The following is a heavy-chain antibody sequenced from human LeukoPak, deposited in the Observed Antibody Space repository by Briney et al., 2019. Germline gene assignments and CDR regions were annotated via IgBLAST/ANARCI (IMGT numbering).Heavy chain of an antibody. V-gene: IGHV3-30*18. D-gene: IGHD3-10*01. J-gene: IGHJ4*02. Sequence: PGRSLRLSCAASGFTFSSYGMHWVRQAPGKGLEWVAVISYDGSNKYYADSVKGRFTISRDNSKNTLYLQMSSLRAEDTAVFYCVKGSDYYYGSGILLDYWGQGTLVTVSS. CDR1: GFTFSSYG. CDR3: VKGSDYYYGSGILLDY. CDR2: ISYDGSNK.